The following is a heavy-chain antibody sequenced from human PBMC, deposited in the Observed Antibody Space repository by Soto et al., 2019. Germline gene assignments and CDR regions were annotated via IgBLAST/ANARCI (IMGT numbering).Heavy chain of an antibody. Sequence: QVQLVESGGGVVQPGRSLRLSCAASGFTFSSYAMHWVRQAPGKGLEWVAVMSYDGSNKYYADSVKGRFTISRDNSKNQLDLQMNSLRAEDTAVYYCARNKSPYSRGWHHRHFGYWGQGTLVTVSS. J-gene: IGHJ4*02. D-gene: IGHD6-19*01. CDR1: GFTFSSYA. V-gene: IGHV3-30-3*01. CDR2: MSYDGSNK. CDR3: ARNKSPYSRGWHHRHFGY.